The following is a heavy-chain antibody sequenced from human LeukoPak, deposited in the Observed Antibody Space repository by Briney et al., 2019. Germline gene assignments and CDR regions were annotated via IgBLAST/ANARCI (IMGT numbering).Heavy chain of an antibody. V-gene: IGHV4-34*01. Sequence: SETLSLTCAVYGGSFSGYYWSWIRQPPGKGLEWIGEINHSGSTNYNPSLKSRVTISVDTSKNQFSLKLSSVTAADTAVYYCARLSLHCSGGSCYRGPFDYWGQGTLVTVSS. CDR3: ARLSLHCSGGSCYRGPFDY. J-gene: IGHJ4*02. CDR2: INHSGST. CDR1: GGSFSGYY. D-gene: IGHD2-15*01.